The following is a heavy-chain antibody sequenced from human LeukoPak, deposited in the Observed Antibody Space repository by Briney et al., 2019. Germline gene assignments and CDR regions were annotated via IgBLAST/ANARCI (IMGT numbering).Heavy chain of an antibody. V-gene: IGHV4-34*01. Sequence: SETLSLTCTVSGGSISSYYWSWIRQPPGKGLEWIGEINHSGSTNYNPSLKSRVTISVDTSKNQFSLKLSSVTAADTAVYYCARSGAGVAAAGTFLDYWGQGTLVTVSS. CDR1: GGSISSYY. CDR2: INHSGST. D-gene: IGHD6-13*01. CDR3: ARSGAGVAAAGTFLDY. J-gene: IGHJ4*02.